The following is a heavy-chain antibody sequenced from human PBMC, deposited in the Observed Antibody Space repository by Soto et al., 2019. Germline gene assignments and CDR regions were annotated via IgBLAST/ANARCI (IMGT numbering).Heavy chain of an antibody. J-gene: IGHJ5*02. Sequence: GGSLRLSCAASGFTFSYYYMSGRRQAPGKGLEWVSYISSSGSTIYYADSVKGRFTISRDNAKNSLYLQMNSLRAEDTAVYYCARDNEYYDILTGYVNWFDPWGQGTLVTVSS. CDR2: ISSSGSTI. V-gene: IGHV3-11*01. CDR3: ARDNEYYDILTGYVNWFDP. CDR1: GFTFSYYY. D-gene: IGHD3-9*01.